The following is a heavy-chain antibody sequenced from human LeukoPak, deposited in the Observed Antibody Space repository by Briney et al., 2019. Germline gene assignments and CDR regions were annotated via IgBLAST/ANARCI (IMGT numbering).Heavy chain of an antibody. D-gene: IGHD5-18*01. J-gene: IGHJ3*02. Sequence: SETLSLTCAVYGGSFSGYYWSWIRQPPGKGLEWIGEINHSGSTNYNPSLKSRVTISVDTSKNQFSLKLSSVTAADTAVYYCARGRRGWIQLRGSDAFDIWGQGTMVTVSS. CDR2: INHSGST. CDR3: ARGRRGWIQLRGSDAFDI. CDR1: GGSFSGYY. V-gene: IGHV4-34*01.